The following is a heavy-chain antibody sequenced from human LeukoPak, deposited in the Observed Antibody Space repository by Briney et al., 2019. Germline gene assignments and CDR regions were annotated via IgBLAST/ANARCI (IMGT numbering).Heavy chain of an antibody. CDR2: INSDGSST. CDR3: ARDQWEYYDSSGYYIDY. Sequence: PGGSLRLSCAASGFTFSSYWMHWVRQAPGKGLVWVSRINSDGSSTSYADSVKGRFTISRDNAKNTLYLQMNSLRAEDTAVYHCARDQWEYYDSSGYYIDYWGQGTLVTVSS. J-gene: IGHJ4*02. CDR1: GFTFSSYW. D-gene: IGHD3-22*01. V-gene: IGHV3-74*01.